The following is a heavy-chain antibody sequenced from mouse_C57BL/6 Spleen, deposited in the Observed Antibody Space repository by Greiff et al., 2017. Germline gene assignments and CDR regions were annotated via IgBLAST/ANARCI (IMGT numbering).Heavy chain of an antibody. CDR3: YYYGSSFDY. Sequence: VQGVESGAELVRPGASVTLSCKASGYTFTDYEMHWVKQTPVHGLEWIGAIDPETGGTAYNQKFKGKAILTADKSSSTAYMELRSLTSEDSAVYYCYYYGSSFDYWGQGTTLTVSS. CDR1: GYTFTDYE. CDR2: IDPETGGT. V-gene: IGHV1-15*01. D-gene: IGHD1-1*01. J-gene: IGHJ2*01.